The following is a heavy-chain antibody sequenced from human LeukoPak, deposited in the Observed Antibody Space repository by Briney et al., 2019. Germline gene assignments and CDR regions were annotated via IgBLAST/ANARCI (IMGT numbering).Heavy chain of an antibody. D-gene: IGHD2-21*02. Sequence: ASVKVSCKASGGTFSSYAISWVRQAPGQGLEWMGGIIPIFGTANYAQKFQGRVTMTRDTSTSTVYMELSSLRSEDTAVYYCARGDTGDWVNCGAQGTLVTVS. J-gene: IGHJ4*02. CDR1: GGTFSSYA. V-gene: IGHV1-69*05. CDR3: ARGDTGDWVNC. CDR2: IIPIFGTA.